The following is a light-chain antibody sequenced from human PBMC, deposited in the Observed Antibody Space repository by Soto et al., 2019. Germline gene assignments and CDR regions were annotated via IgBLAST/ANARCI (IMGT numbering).Light chain of an antibody. CDR1: SSDVGGYNY. J-gene: IGLJ3*02. CDR2: DVT. V-gene: IGLV2-14*01. CDR3: SSYTRSGTRV. Sequence: QSALTQPASVSASPGQSITISCTGTSSDVGGYNYVSWYQQHPGKAPRVIIYDVTNRPSGVSNRFSGSKSGNTASLTISGLQAEDEADYYCSSYTRSGTRVFGGGTKVTVL.